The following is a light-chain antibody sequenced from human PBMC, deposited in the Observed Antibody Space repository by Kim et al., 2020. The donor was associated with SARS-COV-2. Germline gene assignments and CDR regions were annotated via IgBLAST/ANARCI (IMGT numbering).Light chain of an antibody. CDR2: KDN. CDR3: GTWDDRLDAGV. Sequence: GQRRTTSCAGGPSNIRNNLVTWYQHLPGTAPKVLIYKDNKRPSGVPGRFSASKSGTSATLAITGLQTGDEGDYYCGTWDDRLDAGVFGGGTTLTVL. J-gene: IGLJ3*02. V-gene: IGLV1-51*01. CDR1: PSNIRNNL.